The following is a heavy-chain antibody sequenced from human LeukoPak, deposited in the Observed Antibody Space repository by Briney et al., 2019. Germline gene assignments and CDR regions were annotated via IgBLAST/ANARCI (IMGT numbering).Heavy chain of an antibody. CDR3: AREAGSTGPVGAFDI. J-gene: IGHJ3*02. Sequence: SHTLSLTCVISVHSFYRNNAACTWISQSPSRVLEWQGKTYCRSKRYDDYAVSVKSRITINPDTSKNQFTLKMNSVTPEDTAVYYCAREAGSTGPVGAFDIWGQGTRVTVPS. CDR2: TYCRSKRYD. V-gene: IGHV6-1*01. D-gene: IGHD3-10*01. CDR1: VHSFYRNNAA.